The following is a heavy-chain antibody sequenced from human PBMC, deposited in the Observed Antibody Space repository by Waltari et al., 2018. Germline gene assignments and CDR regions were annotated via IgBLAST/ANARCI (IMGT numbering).Heavy chain of an antibody. V-gene: IGHV2-70*04. CDR3: VRGGSPCDY. Sequence: QVTLKESGPALVKPTQTLTLTCTFSGFSISTSGRGVGWIRQPPGKALEWLASIYWNDSKFYSTSLKSRLTISKDTSKNQMVLTMTNMDPVDTATYFCVRGGSPCDYWGQGVLVTVSS. D-gene: IGHD3-16*01. CDR2: IYWNDSK. J-gene: IGHJ4*02. CDR1: GFSISTSGRG.